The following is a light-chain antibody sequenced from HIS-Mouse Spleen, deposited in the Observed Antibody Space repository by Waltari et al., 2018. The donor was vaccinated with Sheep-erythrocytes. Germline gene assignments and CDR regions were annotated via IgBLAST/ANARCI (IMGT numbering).Light chain of an antibody. CDR3: QAWDSSTAV. Sequence: SYELTQPPSVSVSPGQTASITCSGDKLGDKYACWYQQKPGQAPVLVIYQDRKRPSGIPERFSGSNPGNTATLTISGTQAMDEADYYCQAWDSSTAVFGGGTKLTVL. CDR2: QDR. CDR1: KLGDKY. J-gene: IGLJ2*01. V-gene: IGLV3-1*01.